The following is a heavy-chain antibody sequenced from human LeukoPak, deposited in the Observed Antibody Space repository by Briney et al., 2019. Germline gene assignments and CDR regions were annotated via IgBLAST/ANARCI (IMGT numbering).Heavy chain of an antibody. CDR3: ARDQRSYGYIDY. Sequence: PGGSLRLSCAASGFTFSSYEMNWVRQAPGKGLEWVSYISSSGSNIYYADSVKGRFTISRDNAKNSLYLQMNSLRAEDTAVYYCARDQRSYGYIDYWGQGTLVTVSS. CDR1: GFTFSSYE. J-gene: IGHJ4*02. CDR2: ISSSGSNI. D-gene: IGHD5-18*01. V-gene: IGHV3-48*03.